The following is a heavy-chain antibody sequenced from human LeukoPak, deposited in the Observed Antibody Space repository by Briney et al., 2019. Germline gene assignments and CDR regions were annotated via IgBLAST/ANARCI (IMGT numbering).Heavy chain of an antibody. Sequence: GGSLRLSCAASGFTFSSYSMNWVRQAPGKGLEWVSSISSSSSYIYHADSVKGRFTISRHNAKNSLYLQMNSLRAEDTAVYYCASPLGSLYFQHWGQGTLVTVSS. D-gene: IGHD3-10*01. CDR1: GFTFSSYS. CDR2: ISSSSSYI. J-gene: IGHJ1*01. CDR3: ASPLGSLYFQH. V-gene: IGHV3-21*01.